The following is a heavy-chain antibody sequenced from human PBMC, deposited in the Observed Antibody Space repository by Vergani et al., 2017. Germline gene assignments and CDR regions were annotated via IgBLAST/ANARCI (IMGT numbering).Heavy chain of an antibody. D-gene: IGHD1-26*01. V-gene: IGHV3-33*03. CDR2: IWHDGGNK. J-gene: IGHJ6*03. Sequence: QVQLVESGGGVVQPGRSLRLSCVMSGFTVTNYAIFWVRQAPGKGLEWVSVIWHDGGNKHFADSVAGRFAISRDDSKKTVYLEMTNLRAEDTAVYYCAKGGVGADTRYYYMDVWGKGTTVTVSS. CDR1: GFTVTNYA. CDR3: AKGGVGADTRYYYMDV.